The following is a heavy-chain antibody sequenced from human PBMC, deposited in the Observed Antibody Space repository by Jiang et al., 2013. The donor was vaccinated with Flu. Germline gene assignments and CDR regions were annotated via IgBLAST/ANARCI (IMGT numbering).Heavy chain of an antibody. D-gene: IGHD2-2*02. V-gene: IGHV1-18*01. J-gene: IGHJ6*03. CDR3: ARGGEGYCSSTSCYTGHYMDV. Sequence: WMGWISAYNGNTNYAQKLQGRVTMTTDTSTSTAYMELRSLRSDDTAVYYCARGGEGYCSSTSCYTGHYMDVWGKGTTVTVSS. CDR2: ISAYNGNT.